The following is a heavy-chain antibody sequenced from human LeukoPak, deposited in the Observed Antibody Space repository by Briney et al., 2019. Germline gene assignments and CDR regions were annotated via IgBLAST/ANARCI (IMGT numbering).Heavy chain of an antibody. D-gene: IGHD3-22*01. V-gene: IGHV3-30*18. CDR1: GFTFSSYA. J-gene: IGHJ4*02. CDR2: ISYDGSNK. CDR3: AEDHYYDSSGYYPIDY. Sequence: GGSLRLSCAASGFTFSSYAMNWVRQAPGKGLEWVAVISYDGSNKYYADSVKGRFTISRDNSKNTLYLQMNSLRAEDTAVYYCAEDHYYDSSGYYPIDYWGQGTLVTVSS.